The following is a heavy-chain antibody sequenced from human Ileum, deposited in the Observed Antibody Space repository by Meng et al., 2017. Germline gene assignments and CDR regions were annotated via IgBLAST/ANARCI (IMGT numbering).Heavy chain of an antibody. CDR1: GYSITGYF. J-gene: IGHJ5*02. Sequence: ASVMVSCKASGYSITGYFMHWLRQASGQGFEWMGWINPNSGGTNYAQKFQGRVTMTRDTSISSAYMELSRLGSDDTAVYYCARDSSGWNPFDPWGQGTRVTGSS. CDR2: INPNSGGT. D-gene: IGHD6-19*01. V-gene: IGHV1-2*02. CDR3: ARDSSGWNPFDP.